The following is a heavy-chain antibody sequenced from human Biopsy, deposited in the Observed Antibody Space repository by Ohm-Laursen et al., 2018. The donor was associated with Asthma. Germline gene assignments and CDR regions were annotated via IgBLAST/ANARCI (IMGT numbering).Heavy chain of an antibody. Sequence: TLSLTCSVSGGAIRTSGYYWGWIRQPPGKGLEWIGSMYYSGSAYYNPSLESRVTISVDTSKNQFSLKLSSVTAADTAVYFCARHQEAASYHYDGSIAYWGQGIRSPSPQ. CDR3: ARHQEAASYHYDGSIAY. J-gene: IGHJ4*02. CDR2: MYYSGSA. CDR1: GGAIRTSGYY. D-gene: IGHD3-22*01. V-gene: IGHV4-39*01.